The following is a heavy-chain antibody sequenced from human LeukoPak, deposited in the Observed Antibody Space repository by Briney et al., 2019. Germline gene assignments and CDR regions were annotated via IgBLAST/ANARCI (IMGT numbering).Heavy chain of an antibody. J-gene: IGHJ3*01. CDR1: EFTVSSYW. CDR2: INPDGSQK. V-gene: IGHV3-7*01. CDR3: ARGASQNVFDF. Sequence: PGGSLRLSCAASEFTVSSYWINWVRQAPGKGPEWVANINPDGSQKKYAASVKGRFTISRDNARNSLYLQMNSLRDNDTAVYYCARGASQNVFDFWGQGTTVIVSS.